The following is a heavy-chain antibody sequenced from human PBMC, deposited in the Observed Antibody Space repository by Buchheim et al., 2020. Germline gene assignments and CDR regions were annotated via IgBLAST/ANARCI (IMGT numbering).Heavy chain of an antibody. Sequence: QVQLVESGGGVVQPGRSLRLSCAASGFTFSSYGMHWVRQAPGKGLEWVAVISYDGSNKYYADSVKGRFTISRDNSKNTLYLQMNSLRAEDTAVYYCAKVLEPSYGSGSYGYWGQGT. J-gene: IGHJ4*02. CDR1: GFTFSSYG. CDR3: AKVLEPSYGSGSYGY. V-gene: IGHV3-30*18. CDR2: ISYDGSNK. D-gene: IGHD3-10*01.